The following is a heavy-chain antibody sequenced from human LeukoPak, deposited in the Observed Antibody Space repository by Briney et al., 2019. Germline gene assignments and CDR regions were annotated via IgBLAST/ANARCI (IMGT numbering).Heavy chain of an antibody. CDR2: TYYRSKWYN. D-gene: IGHD2-21*02. V-gene: IGHV6-1*01. CDR1: GDSVSSNSAA. Sequence: SQTLSLTRAISGDSVSSNSAAWNWIRQSPSRGLEWLGRTYYRSKWYNDYAVSVKSRITINPDTSKNQFSLQLNSVTPEDTAVYYCARVAVTAYYYYYGMDVRGQGTTVTVSS. CDR3: ARVAVTAYYYYYGMDV. J-gene: IGHJ6*02.